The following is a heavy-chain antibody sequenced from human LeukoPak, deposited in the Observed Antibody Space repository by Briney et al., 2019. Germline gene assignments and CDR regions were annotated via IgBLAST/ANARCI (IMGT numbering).Heavy chain of an antibody. CDR3: AKDRDYYDSSGYLLIDY. D-gene: IGHD3-22*01. Sequence: GGSLRLSCAASGFTLSNYGIHWVRQAPGKGLQWVTFIRYDGYDKYYADSVKGRFTISRDTSKNTLYLQMSSLRAEDTAVYYCAKDRDYYDSSGYLLIDYWGQGTLVTVSS. J-gene: IGHJ4*02. CDR2: IRYDGYDK. V-gene: IGHV3-30*02. CDR1: GFTLSNYG.